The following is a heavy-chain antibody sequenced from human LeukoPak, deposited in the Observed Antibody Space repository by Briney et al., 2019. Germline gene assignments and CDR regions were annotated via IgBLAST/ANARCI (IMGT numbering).Heavy chain of an antibody. V-gene: IGHV7-4-1*02. CDR3: ARELWDCSGGSCSYYMDV. Sequence: ASVKVSCKASGYTFTGYYMHWVRQAPGQGLEWMGWINTNTGNTTYAQGFTGRFVFSLDTSVSTAYLQISSLKAEDTAVYYCARELWDCSGGSCSYYMDVWGKGTTVTVSS. J-gene: IGHJ6*03. CDR2: INTNTGNT. CDR1: GYTFTGYY. D-gene: IGHD2-15*01.